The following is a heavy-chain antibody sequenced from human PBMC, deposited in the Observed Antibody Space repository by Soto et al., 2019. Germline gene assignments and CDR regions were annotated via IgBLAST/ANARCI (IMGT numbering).Heavy chain of an antibody. V-gene: IGHV3-15*07. J-gene: IGHJ4*02. CDR2: VKSKTDGETA. Sequence: EVQLVESGGGLVKPGGSLRLSCAASGFSFSDAWLNWVRQAPGKGLEWVGRVKSKTDGETADYATIVKGRFTISRDDSKNALYLQMNSLKTEDTAVYYCAAERAYFHDSNGYLSIDFWGQGTLVTVSS. CDR1: GFSFSDAW. CDR3: AAERAYFHDSNGYLSIDF. D-gene: IGHD3-22*01.